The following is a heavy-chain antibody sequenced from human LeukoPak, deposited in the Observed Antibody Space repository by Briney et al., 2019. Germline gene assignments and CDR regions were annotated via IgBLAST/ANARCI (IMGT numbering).Heavy chain of an antibody. CDR3: ARVTGDYVWGSYHYFDY. J-gene: IGHJ4*02. D-gene: IGHD3-16*02. CDR1: GASISSSSYY. CDR2: FYTSGST. Sequence: PSQTLSLTCTVSGASISSSSYYWSWIRQPAGKGLEWLGRFYTSGSTTYNPSLKSRVTISVDTSKNQFSLKLSSVTAADTAVYYCARVTGDYVWGSYHYFDYWGQGTLVTVSS. V-gene: IGHV4-61*02.